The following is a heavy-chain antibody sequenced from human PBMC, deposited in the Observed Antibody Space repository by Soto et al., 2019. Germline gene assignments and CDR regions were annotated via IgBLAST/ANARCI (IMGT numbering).Heavy chain of an antibody. CDR1: GFTFSSYG. J-gene: IGHJ6*02. D-gene: IGHD5-12*01. CDR2: ISYDGSNK. Sequence: GGSLRLSCAASGFTFSSYGMHWVRQAPGKGLEWVAVISYDGSNKYYADSVKGRFTISRDNSKNTLYLQMNSLRAEDTAVYYCAKESWFSGYDSSRVTDYYYGMDVWGQGTTVTVSS. V-gene: IGHV3-30*18. CDR3: AKESWFSGYDSSRVTDYYYGMDV.